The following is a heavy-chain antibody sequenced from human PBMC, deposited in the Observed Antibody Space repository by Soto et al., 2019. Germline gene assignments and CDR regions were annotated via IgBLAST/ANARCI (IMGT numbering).Heavy chain of an antibody. V-gene: IGHV3-23*01. CDR2: IGGSDGST. D-gene: IGHD3-3*01. CDR1: GFTFSNCA. Sequence: ELQLLESGGGLIQPGGSLRLSCAASGFTFSNCAMSWVRQPPGKGLEWVSGIGGSDGSTYYADSVKGRFTISRDNSKNPLYLQIDRLRAEDTAVYYCAKVNYDFWSGYFDYWGQGTLGNVSS. CDR3: AKVNYDFWSGYFDY. J-gene: IGHJ4*02.